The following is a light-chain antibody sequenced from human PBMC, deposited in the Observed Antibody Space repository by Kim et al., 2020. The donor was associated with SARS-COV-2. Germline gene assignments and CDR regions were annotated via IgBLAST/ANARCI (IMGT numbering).Light chain of an antibody. CDR1: PGVNRW. CDR2: GAS. Sequence: DFQMTQSPASVSASVGDRVTISCRASPGVNRWVAWYQQKPGLAPRLLIYGASTLQSGVPTRFSGGGSGTDFTLTITNLQPEDFATYYCQQANGFPRTFGQGTKVDIK. V-gene: IGKV1-12*01. J-gene: IGKJ1*01. CDR3: QQANGFPRT.